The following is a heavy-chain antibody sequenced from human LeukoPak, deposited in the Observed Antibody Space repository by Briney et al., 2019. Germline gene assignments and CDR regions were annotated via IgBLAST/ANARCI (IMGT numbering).Heavy chain of an antibody. CDR1: GYSISSGYY. Sequence: SETLSLTCIVSGYSISSGYYWGWIRQPPGKGLEWIGNIHHSGSTYYNPSLKSRVTISVDTSKNQFSLKLSSVTAADTAVYYCARSPYYDFWSGYGAFDIWGQGTMVTVSS. CDR3: ARSPYYDFWSGYGAFDI. D-gene: IGHD3-3*01. CDR2: IHHSGST. J-gene: IGHJ3*02. V-gene: IGHV4-38-2*02.